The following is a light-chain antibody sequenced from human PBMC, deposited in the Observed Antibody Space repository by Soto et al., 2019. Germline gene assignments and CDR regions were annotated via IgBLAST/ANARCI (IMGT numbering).Light chain of an antibody. CDR1: QSVSSSY. J-gene: IGKJ1*01. Sequence: EIVLTQSPGTLSLSPGERATLSCRASQSVSSSYLAWCQQKPGQAPRPLIYGASSKAIGIPDRFSRNGSGTDFTFSISRLEPEDFAVYYCQQYGSSAWTFGQGTKVDIK. CDR3: QQYGSSAWT. CDR2: GAS. V-gene: IGKV3-20*01.